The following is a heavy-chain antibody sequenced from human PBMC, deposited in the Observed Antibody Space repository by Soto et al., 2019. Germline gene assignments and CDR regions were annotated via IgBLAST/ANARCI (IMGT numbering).Heavy chain of an antibody. Sequence: EVQLVESGGGSVKPGGSLRLSCAASGFTFSNAWMNWVRQAPGKGLEWVGRIKSKTDGGTTDYAAPVKDRFTNSRDDSKNTLYLQMNSLKTEDTVLYYCTTYNLVGEVTIYGMDVWGQGTTVTVSS. J-gene: IGHJ6*02. V-gene: IGHV3-15*07. D-gene: IGHD4-17*01. CDR3: TTYNLVGEVTIYGMDV. CDR1: GFTFSNAW. CDR2: IKSKTDGGTT.